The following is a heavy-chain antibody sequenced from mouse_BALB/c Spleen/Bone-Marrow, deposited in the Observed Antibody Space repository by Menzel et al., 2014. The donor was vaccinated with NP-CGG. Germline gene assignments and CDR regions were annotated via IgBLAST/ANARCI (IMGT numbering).Heavy chain of an antibody. V-gene: IGHV1-54*01. CDR1: GYAFTIYL. J-gene: IGHJ2*01. D-gene: IGHD4-1*01. Sequence: QVQLQQSGAELVRPGTSVKVSCKASGYAFTIYLIEWIKQRPGQGLEWIGVINPGSGGSNYNEKFKGKATLTADKSSSTAYMQLSNLTSDDSAVYFCAGLGRDYFDYWGQGTTLTVSS. CDR2: INPGSGGS. CDR3: AGLGRDYFDY.